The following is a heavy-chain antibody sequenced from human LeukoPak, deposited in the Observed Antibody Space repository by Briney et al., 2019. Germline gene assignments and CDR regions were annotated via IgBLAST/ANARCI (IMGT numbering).Heavy chain of an antibody. CDR3: ARDSSDLDY. Sequence: SETLSLTCTVSGGSISSSSYYWGWIRQPPGKGLEWIGSIYYSGSTYYNPSLESRVTISVDTSKNQFSLKLSSVTAADTAVYYCARDSSDLDYWGQGTLVTVSS. V-gene: IGHV4-39*01. CDR1: GGSISSSSYY. D-gene: IGHD6-19*01. J-gene: IGHJ4*02. CDR2: IYYSGST.